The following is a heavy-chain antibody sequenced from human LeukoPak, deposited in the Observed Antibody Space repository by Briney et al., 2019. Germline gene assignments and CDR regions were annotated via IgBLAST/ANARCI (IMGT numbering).Heavy chain of an antibody. Sequence: GGSLRLSCAASGFTFSSYAMSWVRQAPGKGLEWVSAISGSGGSTYYADSVKGRFTISRDNSKNTLYLQMNSLRAEDTAVYYCANGDCSGGGCPLAFDIWGQGTMVTVSS. J-gene: IGHJ3*02. D-gene: IGHD2-15*01. V-gene: IGHV3-23*01. CDR3: ANGDCSGGGCPLAFDI. CDR2: ISGSGGST. CDR1: GFTFSSYA.